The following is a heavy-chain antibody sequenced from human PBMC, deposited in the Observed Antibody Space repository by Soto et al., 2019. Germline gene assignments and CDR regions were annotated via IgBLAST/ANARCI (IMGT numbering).Heavy chain of an antibody. CDR2: ISAYNGNT. V-gene: IGHV1-18*01. J-gene: IGHJ4*02. CDR1: GYTFTSYG. Sequence: GASVKVSCKASGYTFTSYGISWVRQAPGQGLEWMGWISAYNGNTNYAQKLQGRVTMTTDTSTSTAYMELRSLRSDDTAVYYCARDLAAAGKGAAAVDYWGQGTLVTVS. CDR3: ARDLAAAGKGAAAVDY. D-gene: IGHD6-13*01.